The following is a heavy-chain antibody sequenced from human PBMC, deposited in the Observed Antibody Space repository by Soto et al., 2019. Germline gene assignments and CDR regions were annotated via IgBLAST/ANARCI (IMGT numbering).Heavy chain of an antibody. D-gene: IGHD3-22*01. CDR2: IIPIFGTT. Sequence: GASVKVSCKASDGTFSNYAISWVRQAPGQGPEWMGGIIPIFGTTKYARKFQGRVTITADESTSTAYMELSGLKSEDTAVYYCARDSPDSSDYYRFFDYWGQGTLVTVSS. V-gene: IGHV1-69*13. CDR3: ARDSPDSSDYYRFFDY. CDR1: DGTFSNYA. J-gene: IGHJ4*02.